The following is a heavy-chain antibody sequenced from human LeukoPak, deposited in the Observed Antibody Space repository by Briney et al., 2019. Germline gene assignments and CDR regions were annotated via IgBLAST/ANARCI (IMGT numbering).Heavy chain of an antibody. CDR2: INWNGGST. J-gene: IGHJ4*02. D-gene: IGHD1-7*01. CDR1: GFTFDDYG. V-gene: IGHV3-20*04. CDR3: ARVGITGTTSGYFDY. Sequence: GGSLRLSCAASGFTFDDYGMSWVRHAPGKGLEWVSGINWNGGSTDYADSVKGRFTISRDNAKNSLYLQMNSLRAEDTALYYCARVGITGTTSGYFDYWGQGTLVTVSS.